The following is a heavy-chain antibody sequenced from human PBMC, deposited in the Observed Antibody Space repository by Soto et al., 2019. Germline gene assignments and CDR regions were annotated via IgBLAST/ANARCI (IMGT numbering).Heavy chain of an antibody. Sequence: ASVKVSCKASGGTFSSYAISWVRQAPGQGLEWMGGIIPIFGTANYAQKFQGRVTITADESTSTAYMELSSLRSEDTAVYYCARRVVPAARRDYYYYGMDVWGQGTTVTVSS. CDR2: IIPIFGTA. J-gene: IGHJ6*02. CDR3: ARRVVPAARRDYYYYGMDV. CDR1: GGTFSSYA. D-gene: IGHD2-2*01. V-gene: IGHV1-69*13.